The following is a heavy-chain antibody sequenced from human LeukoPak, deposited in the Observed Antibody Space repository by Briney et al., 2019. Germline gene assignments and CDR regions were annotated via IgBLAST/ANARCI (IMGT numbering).Heavy chain of an antibody. V-gene: IGHV1-18*01. CDR3: AKDYILPLETDNGDGFAI. D-gene: IGHD3-3*02. Sequence: ASVKVSCKASGYTFRQYSISWVRQAPGKGLEWMGWVSPSHTTRVYAQQFQGRVTMTADTNTNTVSMELRSLRSDDTAVYFCAKDYILPLETDNGDGFAIWGQGTVVSVSS. CDR1: GYTFRQYS. J-gene: IGHJ3*02. CDR2: VSPSHTTR.